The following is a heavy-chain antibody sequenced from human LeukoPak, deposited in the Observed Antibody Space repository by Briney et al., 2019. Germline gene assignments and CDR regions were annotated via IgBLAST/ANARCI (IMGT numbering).Heavy chain of an antibody. V-gene: IGHV4-34*01. CDR3: AHSGWYQEYFDY. J-gene: IGHJ4*02. Sequence: PSETLSLTCAVYGGSFSGYYWSWIRQPPGKGLEWIGEINHSGSTNYNPSLKSRVTISVDTSKNQLSLKLSSVTAADTAVYYCAHSGWYQEYFDYWGQGTLVTVSS. CDR2: INHSGST. CDR1: GGSFSGYY. D-gene: IGHD6-19*01.